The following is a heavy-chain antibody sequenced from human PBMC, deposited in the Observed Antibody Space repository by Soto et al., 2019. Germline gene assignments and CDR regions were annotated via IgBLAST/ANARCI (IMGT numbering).Heavy chain of an antibody. V-gene: IGHV4-34*01. D-gene: IGHD3-16*02. CDR2: INHSGIT. CDR3: ASAPYDYVWGSYRSDGMDV. CDR1: GGSFSGYY. J-gene: IGHJ6*02. Sequence: QVQLQQWGAGLLKPSETLSLTCAVYGGSFSGYYWSWIRQPPGKGLEWIGEINHSGITNYNPSLKSRVTTSVDTSKTQFSLKLSSVTAADTAVYYCASAPYDYVWGSYRSDGMDVWGQGTTVTVSS.